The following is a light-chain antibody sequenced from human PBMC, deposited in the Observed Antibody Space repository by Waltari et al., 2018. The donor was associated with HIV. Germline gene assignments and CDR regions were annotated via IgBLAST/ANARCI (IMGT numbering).Light chain of an antibody. Sequence: QSVLTQPPSASGTPGQGVPISCSGPRSNIGTNTVNWYQHLPGTAPKLLIFDTNQRPSGVPDRFSASKSGTSASLVISGLQSEDEADYYCEAWDDSLNGPVFGGGTKLTVL. CDR1: RSNIGTNT. CDR3: EAWDDSLNGPV. CDR2: DTN. V-gene: IGLV1-44*01. J-gene: IGLJ3*02.